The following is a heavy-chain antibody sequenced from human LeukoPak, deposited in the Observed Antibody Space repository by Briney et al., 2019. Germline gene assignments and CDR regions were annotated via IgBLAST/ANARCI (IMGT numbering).Heavy chain of an antibody. CDR3: ARVVPAAIRGSWGYYYYGMDV. CDR2: ISGSGGST. J-gene: IGHJ6*02. CDR1: GFTFSSYA. Sequence: GGSLRLSCAAAGFTFSSYAMSWVRQAPGKGLEWVSAISGSGGSTYYADSVKGRFTISRDNSKNTLYLQMNSLRAEDTAVYYCARVVPAAIRGSWGYYYYGMDVWGQGTTVTVSS. V-gene: IGHV3-23*01. D-gene: IGHD2-2*02.